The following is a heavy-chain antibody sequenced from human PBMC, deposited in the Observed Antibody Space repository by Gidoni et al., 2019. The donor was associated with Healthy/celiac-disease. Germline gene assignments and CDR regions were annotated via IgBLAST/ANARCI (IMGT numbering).Heavy chain of an antibody. J-gene: IGHJ6*02. Sequence: EVQLVESGGGLVQPGGSLRLSCAASGFTFSSYSMNWVRQAPGKGLEWVSYISSSSSTIYYADSVKGRFTNSRDNAKNSLYLQMNSLRAEDTAVYYCARVLVLRYFDWPMNGMDVWGQGTTVTVSS. D-gene: IGHD3-9*01. V-gene: IGHV3-48*01. CDR1: GFTFSSYS. CDR3: ARVLVLRYFDWPMNGMDV. CDR2: ISSSSSTI.